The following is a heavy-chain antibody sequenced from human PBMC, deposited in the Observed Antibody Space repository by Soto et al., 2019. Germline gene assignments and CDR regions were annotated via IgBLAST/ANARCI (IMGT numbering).Heavy chain of an antibody. CDR2: TSHDGSNK. Sequence: QEQLVESGGGVVQPGTSLRLSCAASGFTFSTYGMHWVRQAPGKGLEWVAVTSHDGSNKYYADSVKSRFSISRDDSKNTVFLQMNSLRAKDTAVYYCAKDRRDYGDSLVNNYFDPWGQGTLVTVSS. D-gene: IGHD4-17*01. CDR3: AKDRRDYGDSLVNNYFDP. CDR1: GFTFSTYG. J-gene: IGHJ5*02. V-gene: IGHV3-30*18.